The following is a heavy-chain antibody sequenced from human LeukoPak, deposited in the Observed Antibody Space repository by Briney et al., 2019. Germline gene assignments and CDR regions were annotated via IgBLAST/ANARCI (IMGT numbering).Heavy chain of an antibody. V-gene: IGHV1-18*01. CDR2: ISAYNGNT. CDR1: GGTFSSYA. Sequence: ASVKVSCKASGGTFSSYAISWVRQAPGQGLEWMGWISAYNGNTNYAQKLQGRVTMTTDTSTSTAYMELRSLRSDDTAVYYCAREGHSSGWYYFDYWGQGALVTVSS. CDR3: AREGHSSGWYYFDY. J-gene: IGHJ4*02. D-gene: IGHD6-19*01.